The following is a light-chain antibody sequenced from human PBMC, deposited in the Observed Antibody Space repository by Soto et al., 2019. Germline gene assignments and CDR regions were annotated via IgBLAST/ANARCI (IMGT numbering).Light chain of an antibody. J-gene: IGKJ2*01. CDR1: QSVSNW. Sequence: IQMTQSPAIVSASVGDRVTITCRASQSVSNWLAWYQQKPGKVPNLLIYKASTLQSGVPSRFSGSGSGTDFTLTISSLQPDDFATYYCQQFNSSPYTFGQGTKVDIK. CDR2: KAS. V-gene: IGKV1-5*03. CDR3: QQFNSSPYT.